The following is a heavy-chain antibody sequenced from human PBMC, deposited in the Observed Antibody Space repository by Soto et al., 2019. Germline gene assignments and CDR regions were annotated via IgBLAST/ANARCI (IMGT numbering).Heavy chain of an antibody. J-gene: IGHJ4*02. CDR1: GYSFTSNG. D-gene: IGHD5-12*01. Sequence: GASVKVSCKASGYSFTSNGVSWVRQAPGQGLEWMGWVSGYNGGTHYAQKFQGRITLTTDKSTSTAYMELRSLTSDDTAVYYCARLSLSWAVSTYDYSKNYFDFWGRGTMVTVSS. CDR2: VSGYNGGT. V-gene: IGHV1-18*01. CDR3: ARLSLSWAVSTYDYSKNYFDF.